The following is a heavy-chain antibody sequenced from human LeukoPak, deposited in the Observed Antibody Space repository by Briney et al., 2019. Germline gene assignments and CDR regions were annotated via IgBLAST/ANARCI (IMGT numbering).Heavy chain of an antibody. CDR1: GYSISSGYY. D-gene: IGHD6-13*01. CDR2: IYYSGST. V-gene: IGHV4-38-2*02. J-gene: IGHJ2*01. Sequence: SETLSLTCTVSGYSISSGYYWGWIRQPPGKGLEWIGSIYYSGSTYYNPSLKSRVTISVDTSKNQFSLKLSSVTAADTAVYYCARQDAGYSSSWYWYFDLWGRGTLVTVSS. CDR3: ARQDAGYSSSWYWYFDL.